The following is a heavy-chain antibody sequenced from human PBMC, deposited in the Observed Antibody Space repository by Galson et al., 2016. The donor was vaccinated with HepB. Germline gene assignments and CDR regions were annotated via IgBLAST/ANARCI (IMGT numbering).Heavy chain of an antibody. J-gene: IGHJ4*02. D-gene: IGHD2-15*01. CDR3: ASRAA. CDR2: FHGGANT. V-gene: IGHV3-53*01. Sequence: SLRLSCAASGNTVGSDFMTWVRQAPGEGLEWVSMFHGGANTYYADSVKGRFTISRDTSKNTLYLQMNSLSVEDTAIYYCASRAAWGQGTLVTVSS. CDR1: GNTVGSDF.